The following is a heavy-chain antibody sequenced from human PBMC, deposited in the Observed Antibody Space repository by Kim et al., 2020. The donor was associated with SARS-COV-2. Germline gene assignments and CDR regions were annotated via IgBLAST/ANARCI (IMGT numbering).Heavy chain of an antibody. Sequence: ASVKVSCKASGYTFTSYYMHWVRQAPGQGLEWMGIINPSGGSTSYAQKFQGRVTMTRDTSTSTVYMELSSLRSEDTAVYYCARAGNVVRYPPGYYYYYGMDVWGQGTTVTVSS. V-gene: IGHV1-46*01. CDR1: GYTFTSYY. CDR3: ARAGNVVRYPPGYYYYYGMDV. D-gene: IGHD3-10*01. CDR2: INPSGGST. J-gene: IGHJ6*02.